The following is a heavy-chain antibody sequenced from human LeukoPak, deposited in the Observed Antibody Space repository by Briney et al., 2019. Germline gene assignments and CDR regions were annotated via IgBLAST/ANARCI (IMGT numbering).Heavy chain of an antibody. D-gene: IGHD6-13*01. V-gene: IGHV1-2*02. CDR3: ARGVTAASFYYYMDV. J-gene: IGHJ6*03. CDR2: MSPKSGGT. CDR1: GYTFIDHY. Sequence: ASVKVSCKAYGYTFIDHYIHWVRQAPGQGLEWMGWMSPKSGGTNSVQKFQGRVTMTRDTSISTAYMELSRLRSDDTAVYYCARGVTAASFYYYMDVWAKGTTVTASS.